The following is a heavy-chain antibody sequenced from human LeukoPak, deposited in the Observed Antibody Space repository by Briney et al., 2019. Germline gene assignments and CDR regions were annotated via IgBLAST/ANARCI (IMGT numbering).Heavy chain of an antibody. J-gene: IGHJ6*04. V-gene: IGHV4-61*01. CDR3: HNSSWKTAGMDV. Sequence: PSETLSLTCTVSGGSVSSGSYYWSWLRQPPGKGLEWIGYIYYSGSTNYNPSLKSRVTISVDTSKNQFSLKLSSVTAADTAVYYCHNSSWKTAGMDVWGKGTTVTVSS. CDR1: GGSVSSGSYY. D-gene: IGHD6-13*01. CDR2: IYYSGST.